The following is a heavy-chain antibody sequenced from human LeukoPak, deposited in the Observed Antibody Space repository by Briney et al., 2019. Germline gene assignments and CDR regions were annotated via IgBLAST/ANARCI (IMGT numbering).Heavy chain of an antibody. CDR2: IIPIFGTA. J-gene: IGHJ4*02. CDR3: ARGEGQRLASRESYFDY. D-gene: IGHD6-25*01. Sequence: ASVKVSCKASGGTFSSYAISWVRQAPGQGLEWMGRIIPIFGTANYAQKFQGRVTITTDESTSTAYMELSSLRSEDTAVYYCARGEGQRLASRESYFDYWGQGTLVTVSS. V-gene: IGHV1-69*05. CDR1: GGTFSSYA.